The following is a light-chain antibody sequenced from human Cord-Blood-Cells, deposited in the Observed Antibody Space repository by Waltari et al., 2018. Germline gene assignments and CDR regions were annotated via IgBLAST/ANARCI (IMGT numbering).Light chain of an antibody. J-gene: IGLJ1*01. CDR3: SSYTSSSTLV. CDR1: SRAVGGYNY. Sequence: QSALTQPASVSGSPGQSITISRTGTSRAVGGYNYVSWYQPPPGKAPKLMIYDVSNRPSGVSNRFSGSKSGNTASLTISGLQAEDEADYYCSSYTSSSTLVFGTGTKVTVL. CDR2: DVS. V-gene: IGLV2-14*01.